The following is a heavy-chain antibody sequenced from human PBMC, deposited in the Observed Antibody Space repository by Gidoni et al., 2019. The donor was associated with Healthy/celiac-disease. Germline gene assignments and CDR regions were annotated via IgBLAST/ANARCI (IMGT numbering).Heavy chain of an antibody. CDR3: ARLAGSSGWYGNFDY. CDR1: GGSISSYY. J-gene: IGHJ4*02. V-gene: IGHV4-59*08. D-gene: IGHD6-19*01. Sequence: QVQLQESGPGLVKPSETLSLTCTVSGGSISSYYWSWIRQPPGKGLEWIGYIYYSGSTNYNPSLKSRVTISVDTSKNQFSLKLSSVTAADTAVYYCARLAGSSGWYGNFDYWGQGTLVTVSS. CDR2: IYYSGST.